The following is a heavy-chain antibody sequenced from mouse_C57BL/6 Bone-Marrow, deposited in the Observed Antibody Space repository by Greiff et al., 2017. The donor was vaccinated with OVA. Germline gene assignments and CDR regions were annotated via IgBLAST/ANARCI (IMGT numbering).Heavy chain of an antibody. CDR1: GYTFTSYW. CDR2: IDPSDSET. CDR3: ARSGLLRSYFDY. Sequence: VQLQQSGAELVRPGSSVKLSCKASGYTFTSYWMHWVKQRPIQGLEWIGNIDPSDSETHYNQKFKDKATLTVDKSSSTAYMQLSSLTSEDSAVYYCARSGLLRSYFDYWGQGTTLTVSS. D-gene: IGHD1-1*01. V-gene: IGHV1-52*01. J-gene: IGHJ2*01.